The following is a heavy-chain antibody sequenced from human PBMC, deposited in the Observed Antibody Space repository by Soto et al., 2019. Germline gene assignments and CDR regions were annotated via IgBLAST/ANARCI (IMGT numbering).Heavy chain of an antibody. CDR2: ISAHNGNT. CDR1: GYTFTSYG. Sequence: QVQLVQSGAEVKKPGASVKVSCKASGYTFTSYGISWVRQAPGQGLEWMGWISAHNGNTNYAQKLQGRVTMTTDTSTSTAYMELRSLRSDDTAVYYCARASYEQTYYYYYGMDVWGQGTTVTVSS. V-gene: IGHV1-18*01. J-gene: IGHJ6*02. D-gene: IGHD5-12*01. CDR3: ARASYEQTYYYYYGMDV.